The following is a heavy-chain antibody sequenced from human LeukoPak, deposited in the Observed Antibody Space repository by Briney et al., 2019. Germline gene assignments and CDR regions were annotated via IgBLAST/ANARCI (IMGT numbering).Heavy chain of an antibody. D-gene: IGHD6-13*01. Sequence: SVKVSCKASGFTFTSSAMQWVRQARGQRLEWIGWIVVGSGNTNYAQKFQERVTITRHMSTSTAYIELSSLRSEDTAVYYCAASYSSSWYYYYYMDVWGKGTTVTVSS. J-gene: IGHJ6*03. CDR2: IVVGSGNT. CDR3: AASYSSSWYYYYYMDV. V-gene: IGHV1-58*02. CDR1: GFTFTSSA.